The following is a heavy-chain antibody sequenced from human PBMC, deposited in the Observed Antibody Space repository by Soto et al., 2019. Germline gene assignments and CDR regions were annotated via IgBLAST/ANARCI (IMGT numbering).Heavy chain of an antibody. D-gene: IGHD2-2*01. Sequence: VGSLRLSCAASQFNFSLFAMHWVRQAPGKGLEWVAVLWTDGTEKYYADSVKGRFTISRDNSKNTLYLQMDALRVDDTALYYCARDHRSTSSIDSWGQGTPVTVS. J-gene: IGHJ4*02. V-gene: IGHV3-33*01. CDR1: QFNFSLFA. CDR2: LWTDGTEK. CDR3: ARDHRSTSSIDS.